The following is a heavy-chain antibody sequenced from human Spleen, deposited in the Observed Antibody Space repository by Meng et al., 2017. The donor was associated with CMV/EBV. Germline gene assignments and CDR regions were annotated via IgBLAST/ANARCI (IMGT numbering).Heavy chain of an antibody. J-gene: IGHJ6*02. Sequence: GESLKISCKGSGYSFTSYWIGWVRQMPGKGLEWMGIIYPGDSDTRYSPSFQGQVTISADKSISTAYMELRSLRPDDTAVYYCAHSKAGGLYGMDVWGQGTTVTVSS. CDR2: IYPGDSDT. CDR3: AHSKAGGLYGMDV. D-gene: IGHD3-10*01. CDR1: GYSFTSYW. V-gene: IGHV5-51*01.